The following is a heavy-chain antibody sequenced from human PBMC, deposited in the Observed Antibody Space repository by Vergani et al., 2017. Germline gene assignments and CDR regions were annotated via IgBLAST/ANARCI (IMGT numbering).Heavy chain of an antibody. V-gene: IGHV3-23*01. D-gene: IGHD2-2*01. CDR3: VKDQWSCSSFCCYPNWFDP. CDR1: GFTFSSYA. Sequence: EVQLLESGGGLAQPGGSLRLSCAASGFTFSSYAMSWVRQTPGKGLEWVSAISGGGDITYYAASVKGRFTISRDNFNNTLYLQRSSLRAEDTAVYYCVKDQWSCSSFCCYPNWFDPWGQGTLVTVSS. J-gene: IGHJ5*02. CDR2: ISGGGDIT.